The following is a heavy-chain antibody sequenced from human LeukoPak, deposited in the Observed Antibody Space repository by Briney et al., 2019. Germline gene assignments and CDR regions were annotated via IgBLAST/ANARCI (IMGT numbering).Heavy chain of an antibody. Sequence: ASVKVSCKASGYTFTGYYMHWVRQAPGQGLEWMGWINPNSGGTNYAQKFQGRVTMTRDTSISTAYMELSRLRSDDTAVYYCARVSHWAVNNWFDPWGQGTLVTVSS. CDR2: INPNSGGT. V-gene: IGHV1-2*02. J-gene: IGHJ5*02. D-gene: IGHD3-16*01. CDR1: GYTFTGYY. CDR3: ARVSHWAVNNWFDP.